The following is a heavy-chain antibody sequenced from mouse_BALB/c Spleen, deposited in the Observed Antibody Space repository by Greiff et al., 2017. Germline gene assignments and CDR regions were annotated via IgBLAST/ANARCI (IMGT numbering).Heavy chain of an antibody. CDR2: IDPANGNT. CDR1: GFNIKDTY. D-gene: IGHD1-1*01. CDR3: ARDGSSPWFAY. J-gene: IGHJ3*01. V-gene: IGHV14-3*02. Sequence: EVNLVESGAELVKPGASVKLSCTASGFNIKDTYMHWVKQRPEQGLEWIGRIDPANGNTKYDPKFQGKATITADTSSNTAYLQLSSLTSEDTAVYYCARDGSSPWFAYWGQGTLVTVSA.